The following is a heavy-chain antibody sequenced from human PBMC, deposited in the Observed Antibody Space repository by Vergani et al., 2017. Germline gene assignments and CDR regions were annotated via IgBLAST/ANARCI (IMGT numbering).Heavy chain of an antibody. CDR2: IYTSGST. V-gene: IGHV4-61*02. Sequence: QVQLQESGPGLVKPSQTLSLTCTVSGGSISSGSYYWSWIRQPAGKGLEWIGRIYTSGSTNYNPSLKSRVTISVDTSKNQFSRKLSSVTAADTAVYYCARVVAVAGTRYFDYWGQGTLVTVSS. CDR3: ARVVAVAGTRYFDY. D-gene: IGHD6-19*01. J-gene: IGHJ4*02. CDR1: GGSISSGSYY.